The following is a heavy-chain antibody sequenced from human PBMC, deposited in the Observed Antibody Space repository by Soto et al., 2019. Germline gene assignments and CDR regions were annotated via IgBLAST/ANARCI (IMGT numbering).Heavy chain of an antibody. J-gene: IGHJ6*02. D-gene: IGHD3-10*01. CDR3: AREGEGYYYGSGPPTFGMDV. V-gene: IGHV1-8*01. CDR2: MNPNIGNT. Sequence: SGYTFTSYDINWVRQATGQGLEWMGWMNPNIGNTGYAQKFQGRVTMTTNDSISTAYMELSSLRSEDTAVYYCAREGEGYYYGSGPPTFGMDVWGQGTTVTVSS. CDR1: GYTFTSYD.